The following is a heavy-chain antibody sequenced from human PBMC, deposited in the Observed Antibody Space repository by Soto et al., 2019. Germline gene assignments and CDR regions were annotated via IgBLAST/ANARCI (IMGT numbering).Heavy chain of an antibody. CDR3: ARSLERVYDSSCYYYQKELQN. Sequence: PSETLSRTCTVSGGSISSYHWVRIRQPPGKGLERSGYLYYSGSTNYNPSLKSRVTISVDTSKNHFSLKLSSVSDADTGVHYSARSLERVYDSSCYYYQKELQNWGKGTRVTVAS. CDR2: LYYSGST. V-gene: IGHV4-59*01. D-gene: IGHD3-22*01. J-gene: IGHJ6*04. CDR1: GGSISSYH.